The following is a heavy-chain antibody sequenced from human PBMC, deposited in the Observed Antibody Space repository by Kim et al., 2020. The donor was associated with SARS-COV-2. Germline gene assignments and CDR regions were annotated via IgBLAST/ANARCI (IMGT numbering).Heavy chain of an antibody. CDR3: ARDSKLGGYDFWSGYGVYYYYYYGMDV. D-gene: IGHD3-3*01. CDR2: ISYDGSNK. CDR1: GFTFSSYA. V-gene: IGHV3-30-3*01. Sequence: GGSLRLSCAASGFTFSSYAMHWVRQAPGKGLEWVAVISYDGSNKYYADSVKGRFTISRDNSKNTLYLQMNSLRAEDTAVYYCARDSKLGGYDFWSGYGVYYYYYYGMDVWGQGTTVTVSS. J-gene: IGHJ6*02.